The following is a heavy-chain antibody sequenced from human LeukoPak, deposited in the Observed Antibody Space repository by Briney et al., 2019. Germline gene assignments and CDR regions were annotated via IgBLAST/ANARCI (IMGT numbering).Heavy chain of an antibody. Sequence: ASVKVSCKASGYTFTSYGISWVRQAPGQGLEGMGWISAYNGNTNYAQKLQGRVTMTTDTSTSTAYMELRSLRSDDTAVYYCARSGYSGYDSRYYYYYGMDVWGKGTTVTVSS. CDR1: GYTFTSYG. J-gene: IGHJ6*04. CDR3: ARSGYSGYDSRYYYYYGMDV. D-gene: IGHD5-12*01. CDR2: ISAYNGNT. V-gene: IGHV1-18*04.